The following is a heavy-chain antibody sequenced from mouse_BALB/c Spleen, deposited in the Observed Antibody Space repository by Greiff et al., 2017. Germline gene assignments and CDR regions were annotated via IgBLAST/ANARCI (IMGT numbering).Heavy chain of an antibody. J-gene: IGHJ4*01. CDR3: ARLGNYGDYAMDY. CDR2: ISSGSSTI. V-gene: IGHV5-17*02. CDR1: GFTFSSFG. D-gene: IGHD2-1*01. Sequence: EVQGVESGGGLVQPGGSRKLSCAASGFTFSSFGMHWVRQAPEKGLEWVAYISSGSSTIYYADTVKGRFTISRDNPKNTLFLQMTSLRSEDTAMYYCARLGNYGDYAMDYWGQGTSVTVSS.